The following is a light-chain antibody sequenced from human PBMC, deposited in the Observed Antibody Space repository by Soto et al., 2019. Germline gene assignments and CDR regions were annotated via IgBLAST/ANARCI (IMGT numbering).Light chain of an antibody. Sequence: DIQMTQSPSTLSASVGDRVTITCRASQSISSWLAWYQQKPGKAPKLLIYKASSLESGVPSRFSGSGSGTEFTLTISSLQPDDFATYYCQQYSGYLYTFGRGTRLEIK. V-gene: IGKV1-5*03. CDR1: QSISSW. J-gene: IGKJ2*01. CDR3: QQYSGYLYT. CDR2: KAS.